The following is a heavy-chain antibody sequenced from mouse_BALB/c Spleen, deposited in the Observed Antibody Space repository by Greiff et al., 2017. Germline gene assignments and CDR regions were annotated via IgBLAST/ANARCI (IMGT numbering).Heavy chain of an antibody. CDR2: ISSGGSYT. V-gene: IGHV5-6*01. CDR1: GFTFSSYG. CDR3: ARDYYGSSSNYYAMDY. J-gene: IGHJ4*01. D-gene: IGHD1-1*01. Sequence: EVQVVESGGDLVKPGGSLKLSCAASGFTFSSYGMSWVRQTPDKRLEWVATISSGGSYTYYPDSVKGRFTISRDNAKNTLYLQMSSLKSEDTAMYYCARDYYGSSSNYYAMDYWGQGTSVTVSS.